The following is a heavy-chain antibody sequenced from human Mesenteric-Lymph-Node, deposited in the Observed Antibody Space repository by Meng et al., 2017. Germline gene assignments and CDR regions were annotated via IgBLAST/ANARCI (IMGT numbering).Heavy chain of an antibody. J-gene: IGHJ6*01. Sequence: ASVKVSCKASGYTFTGYYMHWVRQAPGQGLEWMGRINPNSGNTGYAQKFQGRVTMTRNTSISTAYMELSSLRSEDTAVYYCARGLESDYGDYYYYGMDVWGQGTTVTVSS. CDR3: ARGLESDYGDYYYYGMDV. CDR1: GYTFTGYY. V-gene: IGHV1-8*02. CDR2: INPNSGNT. D-gene: IGHD4-17*01.